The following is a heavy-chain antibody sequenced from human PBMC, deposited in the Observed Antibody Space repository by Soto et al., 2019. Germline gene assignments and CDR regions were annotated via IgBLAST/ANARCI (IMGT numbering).Heavy chain of an antibody. CDR3: ARTYPSTARDFDY. V-gene: IGHV3-7*05. CDR2: IKQDGGGK. D-gene: IGHD6-6*01. CDR1: GFTFSNYW. Sequence: EVQLVESGGGLVQPGGSLRLSCAASGFTFSNYWMSWVRQAPGKGLEWVANIKQDGGGKHYVDSVKGRFTISRDNADNSLYLQMHNLRAEDTAVYYCARTYPSTARDFDYWGQGTLVTVSS. J-gene: IGHJ4*02.